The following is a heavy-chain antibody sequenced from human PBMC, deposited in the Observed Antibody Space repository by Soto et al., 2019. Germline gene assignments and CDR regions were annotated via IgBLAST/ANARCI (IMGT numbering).Heavy chain of an antibody. CDR1: GGAFNGYY. J-gene: IGHJ4*02. CDR3: ARAGAALVRGSIGGFDY. CDR2: INHSGTV. D-gene: IGHD3-10*01. Sequence: QVHLQQWGAGLLKPSETLSLTCAVNGGAFNGYYWTWIRQSPGKGLQWIGEINHSGTVDYNPSLKSRVTFSIDTSKKQFSRTLTSVPAADTAVYYCARAGAALVRGSIGGFDYWGQGTLVTVSS. V-gene: IGHV4-34*01.